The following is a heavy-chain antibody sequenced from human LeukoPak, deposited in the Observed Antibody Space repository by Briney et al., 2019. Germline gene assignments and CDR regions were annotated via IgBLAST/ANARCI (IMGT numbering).Heavy chain of an antibody. Sequence: LVKVSCKASGGTFSSYAISWVRQAPGQGLEWMGGIIPIFGTANYAQKFQGRVTITADESTSTAYMELSSLRSEDTAVYYCARGRVPAATYNWFDPWGQGTLVTVSS. CDR3: ARGRVPAATYNWFDP. V-gene: IGHV1-69*13. CDR1: GGTFSSYA. CDR2: IIPIFGTA. D-gene: IGHD2-2*01. J-gene: IGHJ5*02.